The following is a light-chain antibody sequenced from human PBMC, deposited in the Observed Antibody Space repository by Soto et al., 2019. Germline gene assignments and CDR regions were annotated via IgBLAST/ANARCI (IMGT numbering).Light chain of an antibody. CDR2: GAS. CDR1: QSVSSSY. CDR3: QQYGSSPWT. Sequence: EIGLTQSPGTLSLSPGERATLSCRASQSVSSSYLAWYQQKPGQAPRPLIYGASSRAIGIPDRFSGSGSGTDFTLTISRLEPEDFAVYYCQQYGSSPWTFGQGTKVHI. J-gene: IGKJ1*01. V-gene: IGKV3-20*01.